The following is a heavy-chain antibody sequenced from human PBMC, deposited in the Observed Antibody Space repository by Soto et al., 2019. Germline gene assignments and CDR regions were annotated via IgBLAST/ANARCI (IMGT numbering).Heavy chain of an antibody. Sequence: QVQLVQSGAEVKKPGASVKVSCKASGYTFTGYYMHWVRQAPGQGLEWMGWINPNSGGTNYAQKFQGWVTMTRDTSISTAYMELSRLRSDDTAVYYCARASYYYDSSGYRNDAGFDPWGQGTLVTVSS. CDR2: INPNSGGT. CDR3: ARASYYYDSSGYRNDAGFDP. D-gene: IGHD3-22*01. CDR1: GYTFTGYY. V-gene: IGHV1-2*04. J-gene: IGHJ5*02.